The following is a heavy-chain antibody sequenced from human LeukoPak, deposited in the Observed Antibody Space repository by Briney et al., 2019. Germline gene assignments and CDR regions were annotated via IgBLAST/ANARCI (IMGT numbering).Heavy chain of an antibody. J-gene: IGHJ4*02. CDR1: GFTFSSYW. D-gene: IGHD3-22*01. Sequence: PGGSLRLSCAASGFTFSSYWMSWVRQAPGKGLEWVANIKQDGSEKYYEDSVKGRFTISRDNAKNSLYLQMNSLRAEDTAVYYCARDAYYYDSSGYYPNFDYWGQGTLVTVSS. CDR3: ARDAYYYDSSGYYPNFDY. V-gene: IGHV3-7*03. CDR2: IKQDGSEK.